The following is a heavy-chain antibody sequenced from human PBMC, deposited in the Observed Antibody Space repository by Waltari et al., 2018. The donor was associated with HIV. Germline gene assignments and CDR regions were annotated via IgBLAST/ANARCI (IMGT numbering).Heavy chain of an antibody. CDR1: GYSFTGLY. CDR2: VNPDNVDT. V-gene: IGHV1-2*07. Sequence: QVQLVQSGAEVKKPGASVKVSCKASGYSFTGLYIHWVRQAPGHGLEWMGRVNPDNVDTHYAHNFQGRLTLTRDTSFTTAYMDMSGLTSKETAVYFCASSSGNYHYFWGQGTLVTVSS. D-gene: IGHD3-10*01. CDR3: ASSSGNYHYF. J-gene: IGHJ4*02.